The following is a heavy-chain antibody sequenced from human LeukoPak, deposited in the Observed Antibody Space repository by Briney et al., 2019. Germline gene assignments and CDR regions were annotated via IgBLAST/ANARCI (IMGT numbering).Heavy chain of an antibody. CDR2: MNPNSGNT. D-gene: IGHD3-9*01. CDR3: AREVDILTVTYAFDI. J-gene: IGHJ3*02. CDR1: GYTFTSYD. Sequence: ASVKVSCMASGYTFTSYDINWVRQATGQGLEWMGWMNPNSGNTGYAQKFQGRVTMTRNTSISTAYMELSSLRSEDTAAYYCAREVDILTVTYAFDIWGQGTMVTVSS. V-gene: IGHV1-8*01.